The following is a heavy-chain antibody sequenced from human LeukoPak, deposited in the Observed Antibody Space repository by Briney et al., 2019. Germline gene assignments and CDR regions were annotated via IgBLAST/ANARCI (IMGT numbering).Heavy chain of an antibody. CDR3: ARSHCSGGSCYLNWFAP. D-gene: IGHD2-15*01. CDR2: INPNSGGT. CDR1: GYTFTGYY. J-gene: IGHJ5*02. V-gene: IGHV1-2*02. Sequence: ASVKVSCKASGYTFTGYYMHWVRQAPGQGLEWMGWINPNSGGTNYAQKFQGRVTMTRDTSISTAYMELSRLRSDDTAVYYCARSHCSGGSCYLNWFAPWGQGTLVTVSS.